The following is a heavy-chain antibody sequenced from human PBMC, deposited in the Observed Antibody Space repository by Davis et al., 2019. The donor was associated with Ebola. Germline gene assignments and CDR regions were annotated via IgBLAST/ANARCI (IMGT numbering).Heavy chain of an antibody. Sequence: SQTLSLTCAISGDSVSSYSAAWHCTRQSPSRGPEWLGRTYYRSKWYNDYAVSVKSRITINPDTSKNQFSLQLNSVTPEDTAMYYCARGGSGWYFYAFDIWGQGTMVTVSS. CDR1: GDSVSSYSAA. CDR3: ARGGSGWYFYAFDI. D-gene: IGHD6-19*01. CDR2: TYYRSKWYN. J-gene: IGHJ3*02. V-gene: IGHV6-1*01.